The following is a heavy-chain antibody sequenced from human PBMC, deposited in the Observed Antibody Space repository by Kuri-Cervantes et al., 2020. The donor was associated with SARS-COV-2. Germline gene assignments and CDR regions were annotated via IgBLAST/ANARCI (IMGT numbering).Heavy chain of an antibody. D-gene: IGHD2-2*02. V-gene: IGHV1-46*01. J-gene: IGHJ6*04. CDR1: GYIFTSYY. CDR2: INPTVGDT. CDR3: ARPNSPRCTSCYRMDV. Sequence: ASVKVSCKASGYIFTSYYLHWVRQAPGQGLEWMGVINPTVGDTTYAQKFQGRVTMTRDTSTSTVYVELSSLRSGDTAVYYCARPNSPRCTSCYRMDVWGKGTTVTVSS.